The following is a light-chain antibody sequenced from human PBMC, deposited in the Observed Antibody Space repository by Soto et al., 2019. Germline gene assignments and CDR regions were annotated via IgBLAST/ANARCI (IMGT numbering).Light chain of an antibody. J-gene: IGLJ2*01. CDR1: TGAVTSGHY. CDR2: DTS. Sequence: QAVVTQEPSLTVSPGGTVTLTCGSSTGAVTSGHYPYWIQQKPGQAPRTLIYDTSNKHSWTPARFSGSLLGGKAALTLSGAQPEDEADYYCLLSYSGVVFGEGTKLTVL. CDR3: LLSYSGVV. V-gene: IGLV7-46*01.